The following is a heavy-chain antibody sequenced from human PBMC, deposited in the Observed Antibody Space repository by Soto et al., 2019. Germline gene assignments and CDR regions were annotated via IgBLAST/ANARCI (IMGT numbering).Heavy chain of an antibody. J-gene: IGHJ4*02. V-gene: IGHV3-30-3*01. CDR1: GFTFSSYA. D-gene: IGHD3-9*01. Sequence: WGSLRLSCAASGFTFSSYAMHWVRQAPGKGLEWVAVISYDGSNKYYADSVKGRSTISRDNSKNTLYLQMNSLRAEDTAVYYCARASTDILTELDYWAREPWSPSPQ. CDR2: ISYDGSNK. CDR3: ARASTDILTELDY.